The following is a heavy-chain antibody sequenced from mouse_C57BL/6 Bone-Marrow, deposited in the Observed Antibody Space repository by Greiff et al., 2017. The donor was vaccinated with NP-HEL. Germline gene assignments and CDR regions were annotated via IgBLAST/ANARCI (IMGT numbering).Heavy chain of an antibody. CDR1: GYSITSGYY. D-gene: IGHD2-3*01. CDR2: ISYDGSN. Sequence: VQLKESGPGLVKPSQSLSLTCSVTGYSITSGYYWNWIRQFPGNKLEWMGYISYDGSNNYNPSLKNRISITRDTSKNQFFLKLNSVTTEDTATYYCGYDGYFLYAMDYWGQGTSVTVSS. J-gene: IGHJ4*01. CDR3: GYDGYFLYAMDY. V-gene: IGHV3-6*01.